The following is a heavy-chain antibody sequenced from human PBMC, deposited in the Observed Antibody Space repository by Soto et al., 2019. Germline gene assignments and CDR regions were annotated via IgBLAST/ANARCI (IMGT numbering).Heavy chain of an antibody. CDR1: GGSISSGGYY. CDR3: ARERRAYYYDSSGYYYNAFDI. V-gene: IGHV4-31*03. J-gene: IGHJ3*02. CDR2: IYYSGST. D-gene: IGHD3-22*01. Sequence: QVQLQESGPGLVKPSQTLSLTCTVSGGSISSGGYYWSWIRQHPGKGLEWIGYIYYSGSTYYNPSLKSRVTISVDTSKNQFSLKLSSVTAADTAVYYCARERRAYYYDSSGYYYNAFDIWGQGTMVTVSS.